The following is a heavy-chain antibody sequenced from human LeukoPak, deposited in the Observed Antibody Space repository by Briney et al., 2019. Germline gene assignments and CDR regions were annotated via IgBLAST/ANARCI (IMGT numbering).Heavy chain of an antibody. CDR1: GFTFSSYS. V-gene: IGHV3-48*04. Sequence: GGSLRLSCAASGFTFSSYSMNWVRQASGKGLEWVSYISSSSSTIYYADSVKGRFTISRDNAKNSLYLQMNSLRAEDTAVYYCARDRIILRYFDWLSPMGYWGQGTLVTVSS. CDR2: ISSSSSTI. D-gene: IGHD3-9*01. J-gene: IGHJ4*02. CDR3: ARDRIILRYFDWLSPMGY.